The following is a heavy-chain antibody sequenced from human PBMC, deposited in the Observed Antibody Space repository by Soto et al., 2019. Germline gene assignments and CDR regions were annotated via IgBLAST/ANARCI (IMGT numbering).Heavy chain of an antibody. Sequence: GGSLRLSCAASGFTFSSYGMHWVRQAPGRGLEWVAVIWYDGSNKYYADSVKGRFTISRDNSKNTLYLQMNSLRAEDTAVYYCAREPHYGDAFPYYFDYWGQGTLVTDSS. J-gene: IGHJ4*02. D-gene: IGHD4-17*01. CDR2: IWYDGSNK. V-gene: IGHV3-33*01. CDR3: AREPHYGDAFPYYFDY. CDR1: GFTFSSYG.